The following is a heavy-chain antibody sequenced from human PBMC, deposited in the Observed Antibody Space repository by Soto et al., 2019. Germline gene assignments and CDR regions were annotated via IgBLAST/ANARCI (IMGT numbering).Heavy chain of an antibody. J-gene: IGHJ5*02. CDR1: GFSLSTSGVG. CDR2: IYWDDDK. D-gene: IGHD3-22*01. Sequence: QITLKESGPTLVKPTQTLTLTCTFSGFSLSTSGVGVGWISQPPGKALEWLALIYWDDDKRYSPSLKSRLTITQDTSKTQVVLTMTNMDPVDTATYYCAHRLIGYYYDSSGSNWFDPWGQGTLVTVSS. V-gene: IGHV2-5*02. CDR3: AHRLIGYYYDSSGSNWFDP.